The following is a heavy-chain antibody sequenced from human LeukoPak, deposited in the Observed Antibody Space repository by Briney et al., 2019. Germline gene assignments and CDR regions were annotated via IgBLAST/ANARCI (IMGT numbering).Heavy chain of an antibody. CDR3: ARWWGGVIRRPFDI. J-gene: IGHJ3*02. D-gene: IGHD3-3*01. V-gene: IGHV3-20*04. Sequence: PGGSLRLSCAASGFTFDEYGMTWVRQAPGKGLEWVSGITWNGGFTAYADSVKGRFTISRDNAKNSLYLQMNSLRAEDTAFYYCARWWGGVIRRPFDIWGQGTMVTVSS. CDR2: ITWNGGFT. CDR1: GFTFDEYG.